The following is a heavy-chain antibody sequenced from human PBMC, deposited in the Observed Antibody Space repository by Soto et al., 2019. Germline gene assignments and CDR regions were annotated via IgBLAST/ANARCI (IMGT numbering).Heavy chain of an antibody. D-gene: IGHD6-13*01. Sequence: GGSLRLSCAASGFTFSSYGMHWVRQAPGKGLEWVAVIWYDGSNKYYADSVKGRFTISRDNSKNTLYLQMNSLRAEDTAVYYCARDSSAAAGGHYYYYYYMDVWGKGTTVTVSS. CDR1: GFTFSSYG. CDR2: IWYDGSNK. J-gene: IGHJ6*03. V-gene: IGHV3-33*01. CDR3: ARDSSAAAGGHYYYYYYMDV.